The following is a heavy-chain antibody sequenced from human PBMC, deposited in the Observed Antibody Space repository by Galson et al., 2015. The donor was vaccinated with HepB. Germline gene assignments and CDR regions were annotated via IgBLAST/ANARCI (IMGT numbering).Heavy chain of an antibody. CDR1: GGSISSGGYY. D-gene: IGHD3-22*01. Sequence: TLSLTCTVSGGSISSGGYYWSWIRQHPGKGLEWIGFIYYSGSTYYNPSLKSRVSISVDTSKNQFSLKLSSVTAADTAVYYCARGRSSPTYYYDSAGYSKYDFDYWGQGTLATVSS. CDR3: ARGRSSPTYYYDSAGYSKYDFDY. CDR2: IYYSGST. V-gene: IGHV4-31*03. J-gene: IGHJ4*02.